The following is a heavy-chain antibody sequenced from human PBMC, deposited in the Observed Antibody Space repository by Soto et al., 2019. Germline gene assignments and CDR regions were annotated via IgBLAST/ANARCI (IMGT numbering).Heavy chain of an antibody. Sequence: QVQLVQSGAEVKKPGSSVKVSCKACGGTFSSYTISWVRQAPGQGLEWMGRIIPILGIANYAQKFQGRVTITADKSTSTAYMELSSLRSEDTAVYYCARLPAALGWFDPWGQGTLATVSS. V-gene: IGHV1-69*02. CDR2: IIPILGIA. J-gene: IGHJ5*02. D-gene: IGHD2-2*01. CDR1: GGTFSSYT. CDR3: ARLPAALGWFDP.